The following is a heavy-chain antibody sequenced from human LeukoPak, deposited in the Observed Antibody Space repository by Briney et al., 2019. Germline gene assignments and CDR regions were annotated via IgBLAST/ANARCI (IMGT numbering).Heavy chain of an antibody. D-gene: IGHD2-15*01. CDR2: ISYDASNK. Sequence: TGRSLRLSCAASGFTFSSYAMHWVRQAPGKGLEWVTIISYDASNKYYADSVNGRFTISRDNSKNTLYLQLDSLRPEDTAVYYCAKSRLVAVVAAHMDVWGKGTTVTVSS. V-gene: IGHV3-30*18. J-gene: IGHJ6*04. CDR1: GFTFSSYA. CDR3: AKSRLVAVVAAHMDV.